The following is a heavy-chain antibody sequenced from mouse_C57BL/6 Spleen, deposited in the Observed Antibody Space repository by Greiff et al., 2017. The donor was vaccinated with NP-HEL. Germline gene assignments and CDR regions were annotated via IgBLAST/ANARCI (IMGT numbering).Heavy chain of an antibody. V-gene: IGHV1-59*01. D-gene: IGHD1-2*01. J-gene: IGHJ2*01. CDR1: GYTFTSYW. CDR2: IDPSDSYT. CDR3: ARRGSTTAFDY. Sequence: QVQLQQPGTELVKPGASVKLSCKASGYTFTSYWMHWVKQRPGQGLEWIGVIDPSDSYTNYNQKFKGKATLTVDTSSSTAYMQLSSLTSEDSAVYYCARRGSTTAFDYWGQGTTLTVSS.